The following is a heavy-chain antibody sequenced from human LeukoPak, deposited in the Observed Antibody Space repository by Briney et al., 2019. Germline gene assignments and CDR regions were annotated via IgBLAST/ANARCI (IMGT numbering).Heavy chain of an antibody. CDR3: ARHPRIYYYDSSGYLN. J-gene: IGHJ4*02. CDR1: GVSISSSSYY. V-gene: IGHV4-39*01. D-gene: IGHD3-22*01. Sequence: SSETLSLTCTVSGVSISSSSYYWGWIRQPPGKGLEWIGSIYYSGSTYYNPSLKSRVTISVDTSKNQFSLKLSSVTAADTAVYYCARHPRIYYYDSSGYLNWGQGTLVTVSS. CDR2: IYYSGST.